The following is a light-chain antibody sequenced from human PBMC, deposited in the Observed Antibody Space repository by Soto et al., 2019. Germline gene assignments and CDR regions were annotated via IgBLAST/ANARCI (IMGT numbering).Light chain of an antibody. J-gene: IGKJ5*01. V-gene: IGKV1-5*03. Sequence: DIQMTQSPSTLSASVGDSVSINCRASQSISAWLAWYQQKPGKAPRLLIYKASTLEIGVPSRFSGSGSGTEFTLTISSLQPDDVAIYYCQKYNSAPYTFGQGTRLEIK. CDR3: QKYNSAPYT. CDR1: QSISAW. CDR2: KAS.